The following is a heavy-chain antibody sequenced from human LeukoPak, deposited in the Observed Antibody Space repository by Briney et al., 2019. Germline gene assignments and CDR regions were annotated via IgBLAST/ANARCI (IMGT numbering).Heavy chain of an antibody. CDR2: FYYSGST. D-gene: IGHD3-22*01. J-gene: IGHJ4*02. CDR3: ARVYDSSGYYYGYFDY. CDR1: GGSISSYY. V-gene: IGHV4-59*01. Sequence: SETLSLTCTVSGGSISSYYWSWIRQPPGKGLEWIGYFYYSGSTNYNPSLKSRVTISVDTSKNQFSLKLSSVTAADTAVYYCARVYDSSGYYYGYFDYWGQGTLVTVSS.